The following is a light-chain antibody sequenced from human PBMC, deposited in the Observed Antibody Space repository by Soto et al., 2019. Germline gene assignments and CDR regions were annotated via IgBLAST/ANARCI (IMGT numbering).Light chain of an antibody. J-gene: IGKJ1*01. Sequence: EIVMTQSPATLSVSPGERATLSCRASQSVRSNLAWYQQKPGQAPRLLIYRTSNRATGIPDRFSGSGSGTDFTLTISRLEPEDFAVYWCQQYDSSPRTFGQGTKVDIK. CDR1: QSVRSN. CDR2: RTS. V-gene: IGKV3-20*01. CDR3: QQYDSSPRT.